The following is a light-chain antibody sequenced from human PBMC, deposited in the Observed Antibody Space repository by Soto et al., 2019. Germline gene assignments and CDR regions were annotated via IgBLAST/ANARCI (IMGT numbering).Light chain of an antibody. Sequence: QTVVTQSPSASASLGASVKLTCTLSSGHSSYAIAWHQQQPEKGPRYLMKLNSDGSHSKGDGIPDRFSGSSSGAERYLTISSLQSEDEADYYCQTWGTGIHYLFGTGTKLTVL. CDR2: LNSDGSH. CDR3: QTWGTGIHYL. V-gene: IGLV4-69*01. CDR1: SGHSSYA. J-gene: IGLJ1*01.